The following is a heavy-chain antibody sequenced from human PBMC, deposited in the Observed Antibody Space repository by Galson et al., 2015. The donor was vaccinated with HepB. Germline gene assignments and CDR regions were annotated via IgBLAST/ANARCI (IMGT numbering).Heavy chain of an antibody. J-gene: IGHJ4*02. CDR2: ISSSSSYI. CDR3: ARGQGYYDSSGYYWGIDY. V-gene: IGHV3-21*01. D-gene: IGHD3-22*01. Sequence: SLRLSCAASGFTFSSYSMNWVRQAPGKGLEWVSSISSSSSYIYYADSVKGRFTISRDNAKNSLYLQMNSLRAEDTAVYYCARGQGYYDSSGYYWGIDYWGQGTLVTVSS. CDR1: GFTFSSYS.